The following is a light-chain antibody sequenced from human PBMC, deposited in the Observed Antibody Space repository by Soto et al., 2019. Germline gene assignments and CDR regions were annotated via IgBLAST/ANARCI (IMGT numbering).Light chain of an antibody. Sequence: AIRMTQSPSSLSASTGDRVTITCRASQGISSYLAWYQQKPGKAPKLLIYAASTLQSGVPSRFSGSGSGTDFTLTISSLQPEDVATYYCQKHDYAPLTFGGGTKVDIK. CDR1: QGISSY. CDR3: QKHDYAPLT. V-gene: IGKV1-8*01. J-gene: IGKJ4*01. CDR2: AAS.